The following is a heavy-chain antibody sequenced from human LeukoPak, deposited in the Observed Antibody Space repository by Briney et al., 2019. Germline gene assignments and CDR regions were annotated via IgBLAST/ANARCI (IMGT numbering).Heavy chain of an antibody. CDR1: GGSISSGRYW. V-gene: IGHV4-61*02. D-gene: IGHD3-22*01. Sequence: PSETLSLTCTVSGGSISSGRYWWSWIRQPAGKGLEWIGCMYTSGSTNYNPSLKSRVTISVDTSKNQFSLKLSSVTAADTAVYYCARDMPHYYDSSEDYFYYYYMDVWGKGTTVTVSS. J-gene: IGHJ6*03. CDR3: ARDMPHYYDSSEDYFYYYYMDV. CDR2: MYTSGST.